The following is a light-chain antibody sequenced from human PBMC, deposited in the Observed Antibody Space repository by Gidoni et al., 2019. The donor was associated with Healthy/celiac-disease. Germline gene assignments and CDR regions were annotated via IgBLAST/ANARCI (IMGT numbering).Light chain of an antibody. V-gene: IGKV3-15*01. CDR3: QQYNNWPPYS. Sequence: EIAMTHSPATLSVSPGERATRSCRASQSVSSNLAWYQQKPGQAPRLLIYGASTRATGIPARFSGSGSGTEFTLTISSLQSEDFAVYYCQQYNNWPPYSFGQGTKLEIK. CDR1: QSVSSN. J-gene: IGKJ2*03. CDR2: GAS.